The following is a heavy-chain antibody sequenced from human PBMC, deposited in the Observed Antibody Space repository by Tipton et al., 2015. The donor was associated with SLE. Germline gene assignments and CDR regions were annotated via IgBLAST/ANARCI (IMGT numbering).Heavy chain of an antibody. J-gene: IGHJ4*02. CDR3: AATYYDFWSGYRYYFDY. Sequence: TLSLTCTVSGGSISSSSYYWGWIRQPPGKGLEWIGEINHSGSTNYNPSLKSRVTISVDTSKHQFSLKLSSVTAADTAVYYCAATYYDFWSGYRYYFDYWGQGTLVTVSS. CDR1: GGSISSSSYY. V-gene: IGHV4-39*07. CDR2: INHSGST. D-gene: IGHD3-3*01.